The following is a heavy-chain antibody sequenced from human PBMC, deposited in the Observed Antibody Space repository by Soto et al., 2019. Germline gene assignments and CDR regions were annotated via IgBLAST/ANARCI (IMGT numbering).Heavy chain of an antibody. CDR3: ARDPSIVVVTAKTYYYYGMDV. CDR1: GFTFSSYW. V-gene: IGHV3-7*01. CDR2: IKQDGSEK. Sequence: EVQLVESGGGLVQPGGSLRLSCAASGFTFSSYWMSWVRQAPGKGLEWVANIKQDGSEKYYVDSVKGRFTISRDNAKNSLYLQMNSLRGEGTAVYYCARDPSIVVVTAKTYYYYGMDVWGQGTTVTVSS. J-gene: IGHJ6*02. D-gene: IGHD2-21*02.